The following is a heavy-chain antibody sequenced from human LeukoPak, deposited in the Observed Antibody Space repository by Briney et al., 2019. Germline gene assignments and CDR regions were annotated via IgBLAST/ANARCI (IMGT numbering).Heavy chain of an antibody. D-gene: IGHD2-15*01. CDR3: ARDSCSGGSCYSEFDY. V-gene: IGHV1-2*02. J-gene: IGHJ4*02. Sequence: GASVKVSCKASGYTFTGYYMHWVRQAPGQGLEWMGWINPNSGGTNYAQKLQGRVTMNRDTSISTAYMELSRLRSDDTAVYYCARDSCSGGSCYSEFDYGGQGTLVTVSS. CDR1: GYTFTGYY. CDR2: INPNSGGT.